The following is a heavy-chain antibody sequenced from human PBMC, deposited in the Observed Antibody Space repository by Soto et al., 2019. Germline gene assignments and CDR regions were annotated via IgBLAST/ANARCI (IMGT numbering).Heavy chain of an antibody. CDR1: GFTFSSYW. J-gene: IGHJ6*02. Sequence: EVQLVESGGGLVQPGGSLRLSCAASGFTFSSYWMSWVRQAPGKGLEWVANIKQDGSEKYYVDSVKGRFTISRDNAKNSLYLQMSRLRAEDTAVYYCARNPNIVLVPAALRSFYIYFGTDDWGQGTTVTVSS. D-gene: IGHD2-2*01. CDR2: IKQDGSEK. V-gene: IGHV3-7*01. CDR3: ARNPNIVLVPAALRSFYIYFGTDD.